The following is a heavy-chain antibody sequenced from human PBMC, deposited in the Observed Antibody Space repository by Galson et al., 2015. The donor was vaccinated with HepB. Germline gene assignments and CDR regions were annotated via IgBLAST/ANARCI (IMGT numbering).Heavy chain of an antibody. J-gene: IGHJ4*02. CDR3: ASYYYASGSRSFDY. Sequence: SVKVSYKASGGTFSRYAISWVRQAPGQGLEWMGGIIPIFGPANYAQKFQGRVTITADESTSTAYMELSSLRSEDTAVYYCASYYYASGSRSFDYWGQGTLVTVSS. V-gene: IGHV1-69*13. D-gene: IGHD3-10*01. CDR2: IIPIFGPA. CDR1: GGTFSRYA.